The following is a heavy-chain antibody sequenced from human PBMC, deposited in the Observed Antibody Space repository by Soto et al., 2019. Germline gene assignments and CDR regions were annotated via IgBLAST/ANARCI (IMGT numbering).Heavy chain of an antibody. V-gene: IGHV1-18*01. CDR3: ARDRLRGYDSSGFYS. CDR1: GYSFSSYG. D-gene: IGHD3-22*01. J-gene: IGHJ4*02. Sequence: QVQLVQSGAELRKPGASVKVSCKASGYSFSSYGINWVRQAPGQGLEWMGWINTYNGNRNYAQKFEDRVTMTTATATNTVYMELRSLKSDDTAIYDCARDRLRGYDSSGFYSWGQGTLVTVSS. CDR2: INTYNGNR.